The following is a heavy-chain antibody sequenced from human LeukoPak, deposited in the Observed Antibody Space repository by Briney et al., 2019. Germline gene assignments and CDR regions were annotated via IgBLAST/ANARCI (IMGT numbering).Heavy chain of an antibody. CDR2: IKQEGSAR. CDR3: ARDPGIAAAGTVGYFNS. Sequence: GGSLRLSCVASGFSFSSYWMSWVRQTPGKGLEWVANIKQEGSARYYVDSVTGRFTISRDNAMNSLYLQMNSLRVEGTAVYYCARDPGIAAAGTVGYFNSWGQGILVTVSS. D-gene: IGHD6-13*01. J-gene: IGHJ4*02. CDR1: GFSFSSYW. V-gene: IGHV3-7*01.